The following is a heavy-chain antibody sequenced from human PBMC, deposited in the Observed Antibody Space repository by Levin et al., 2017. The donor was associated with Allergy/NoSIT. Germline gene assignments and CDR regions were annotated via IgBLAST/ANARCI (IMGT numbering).Heavy chain of an antibody. CDR1: GFTFSSYW. D-gene: IGHD6-6*01. CDR2: IKQDGSEK. CDR3: ARARGVGSSLAGWFDP. J-gene: IGHJ5*02. V-gene: IGHV3-7*01. Sequence: AGGSLRLSCAASGFTFSSYWMSWVRQPPGKGLEWVANIKQDGSEKYYVDSVKGRFTMSRDNAKNSLYLQMNSLRAEDTAVYHCARARGVGSSLAGWFDPWGQGTLVTVSS.